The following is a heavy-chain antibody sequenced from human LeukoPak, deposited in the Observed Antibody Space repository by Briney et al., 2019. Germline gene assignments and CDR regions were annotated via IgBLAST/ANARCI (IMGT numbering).Heavy chain of an antibody. V-gene: IGHV3-7*01. CDR3: ARQPQHEASFDY. J-gene: IGHJ4*02. CDR2: IKQDASEK. Sequence: GGSLRLSCVASGFMFDRYWMSWVRQAPGKGPEWVANIKQDASEKKYLDSVKGRFSISRDNAEDSLFLQMNSLRAEDTAVYYCARQPQHEASFDYWGQGALVAVSS. CDR1: GFMFDRYW.